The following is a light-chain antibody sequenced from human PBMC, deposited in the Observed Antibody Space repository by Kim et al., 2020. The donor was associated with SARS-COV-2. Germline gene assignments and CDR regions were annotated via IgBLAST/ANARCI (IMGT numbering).Light chain of an antibody. CDR3: QQSSRA. CDR1: QSISSY. V-gene: IGKV1-39*01. Sequence: DIQMTQSPSSLSASVGDRVTITCRASQSISSYLNWYQQKPGKAPKLLIYAASSLQSGVPSRFSGSGSGTDFTLTISSLQPEDFATYYCQQSSRAFGQGTKVDIK. J-gene: IGKJ1*01. CDR2: AAS.